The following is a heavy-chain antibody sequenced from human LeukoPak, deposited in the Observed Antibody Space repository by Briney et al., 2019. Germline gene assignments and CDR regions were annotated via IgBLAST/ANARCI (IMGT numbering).Heavy chain of an antibody. V-gene: IGHV3-20*04. CDR3: VRDMSGVVAASTEEY. D-gene: IGHD2-15*01. CDR1: GFTFDDYG. Sequence: GGSLRLSCAASGFTFDDYGMSWVRQAPGKGLEWVSGINWNGGSTGYADSVKGRFTISRDNAQSSLYLQMSSLRVEDTAVYYCVRDMSGVVAASTEEYWGQGTLVTVSS. J-gene: IGHJ4*02. CDR2: INWNGGST.